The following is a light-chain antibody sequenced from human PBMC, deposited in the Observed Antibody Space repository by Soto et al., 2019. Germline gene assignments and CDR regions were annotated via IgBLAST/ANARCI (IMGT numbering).Light chain of an antibody. CDR1: STDVAAYYY. V-gene: IGLV2-11*01. CDR3: CSYSGTYTWV. J-gene: IGLJ3*02. Sequence: QSVLTQPRSVSGSLGQSVTISCTGTSTDVAAYYYVSWYQHHPRQAPKLLIFDVHKRPSGVPPRFSGSKSGTTASLTISGLQAEDEADYYCCSYSGTYTWVFGGGTKLTVL. CDR2: DVH.